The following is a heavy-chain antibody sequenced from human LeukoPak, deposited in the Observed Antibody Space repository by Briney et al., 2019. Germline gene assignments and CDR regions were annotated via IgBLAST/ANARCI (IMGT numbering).Heavy chain of an antibody. J-gene: IGHJ5*02. CDR2: IYYSGST. Sequence: PSETLSLTCTVSGGSISSYYWSWIRQPPGKGLEWIGYIYYSGSTNYNPSLKSRVTLSVDTSKNQFSLKLSSVTAADTAVYYCARLEKPYYDILTGPRGWFDPWGQGTLVTVSS. V-gene: IGHV4-59*08. CDR3: ARLEKPYYDILTGPRGWFDP. CDR1: GGSISSYY. D-gene: IGHD3-9*01.